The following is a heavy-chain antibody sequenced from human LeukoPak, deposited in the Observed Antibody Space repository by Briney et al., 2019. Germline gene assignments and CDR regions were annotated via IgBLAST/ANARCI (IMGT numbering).Heavy chain of an antibody. CDR2: IPHDGSGA. CDR3: ATGSDFYYDS. CDR1: GFTFTRNC. D-gene: IGHD1-26*01. J-gene: IGHJ5*01. V-gene: IGHV3-30-3*01. Sequence: GGSLRLSCTASGFTFTRNCMHWVRQAPGKGLEWVAAIPHDGSGALYADSVKGRFIISRDNSKNTQYLQMNSLRIEDSAVYYCATGSDFYYDSWGQGILVTVSS.